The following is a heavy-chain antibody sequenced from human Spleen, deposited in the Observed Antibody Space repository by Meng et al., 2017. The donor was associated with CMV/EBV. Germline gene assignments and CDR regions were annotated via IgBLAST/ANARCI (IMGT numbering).Heavy chain of an antibody. Sequence: ASVKVSCKASGYTFTSYDINWVRQATGQGLEWMGWMNPNSGNTGYAQKFQGRVTITRNTSISTAYMELSSLRSEDTAVYYCARGSLILRYFDWLGYYYGMDVWGQGTTVTVSS. D-gene: IGHD3-9*01. CDR2: MNPNSGNT. J-gene: IGHJ6*02. V-gene: IGHV1-8*03. CDR1: GYTFTSYD. CDR3: ARGSLILRYFDWLGYYYGMDV.